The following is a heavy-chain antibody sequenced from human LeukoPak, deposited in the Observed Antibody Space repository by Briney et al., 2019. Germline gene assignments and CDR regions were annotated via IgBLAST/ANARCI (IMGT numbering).Heavy chain of an antibody. V-gene: IGHV4-61*02. CDR2: IYTSGST. Sequence: PSQTLSLTCTVSGGSISSGSYYWSWIRQPAGKGLEWIGRIYTSGSTNYNPSLKSRVTISVDTSKNQFSLKLSSVTAADTAVYYCARDPPYYYGSGGVSSVWGKGTTVTISS. D-gene: IGHD3-10*01. CDR3: ARDPPYYYGSGGVSSV. CDR1: GGSISSGSYY. J-gene: IGHJ6*04.